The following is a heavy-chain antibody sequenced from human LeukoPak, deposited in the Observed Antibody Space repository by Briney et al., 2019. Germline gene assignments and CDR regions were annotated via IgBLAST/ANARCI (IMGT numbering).Heavy chain of an antibody. D-gene: IGHD4-17*01. J-gene: IGHJ4*02. CDR3: AREIYGRFDY. V-gene: IGHV1-18*04. CDR1: GYDFTSNW. Sequence: GESLKISCKGSGYDFTSNWTGWVRQAPGQGLECMGWINPYNGNTNYALKVQGTVTMTTDTSTSTAYLELRSLRSDDTAIYYCAREIYGRFDYWGQGTLVTVSS. CDR2: INPYNGNT.